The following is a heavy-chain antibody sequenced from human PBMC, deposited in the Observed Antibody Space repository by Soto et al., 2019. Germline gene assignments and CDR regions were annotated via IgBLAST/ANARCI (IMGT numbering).Heavy chain of an antibody. V-gene: IGHV3-7*03. J-gene: IGHJ4*02. CDR2: IKQDGSEK. CDR3: ARERLYSGYDFDGDY. D-gene: IGHD5-12*01. Sequence: LRLSFADSGFTFSSYWMSWVRQAPGKGLEWVANIKQDGSEKYYVDSVKGRFTISRDNAKNSLYLQMNSLRAEDKAVYYCARERLYSGYDFDGDYWGQGTLVTVSS. CDR1: GFTFSSYW.